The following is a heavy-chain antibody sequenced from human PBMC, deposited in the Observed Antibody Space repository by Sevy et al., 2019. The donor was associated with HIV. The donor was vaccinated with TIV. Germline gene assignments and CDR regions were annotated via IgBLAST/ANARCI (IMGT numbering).Heavy chain of an antibody. CDR3: TRDSTTRPRVLDY. D-gene: IGHD1-1*01. CDR2: IYFTGNT. V-gene: IGHV4-59*01. Sequence: SETLSLTCSVSGGSISSYFWTWVRQSPGKGLEWIGNIYFTGNTDLSPSLKSPVTLSLDTSKSQFSLTLKSVTAADTAIYFCTRDSTTRPRVLDYWGQGTLVTVSS. CDR1: GGSISSYF. J-gene: IGHJ4*02.